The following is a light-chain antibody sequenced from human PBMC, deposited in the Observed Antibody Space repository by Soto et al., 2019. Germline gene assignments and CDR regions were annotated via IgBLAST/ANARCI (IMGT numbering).Light chain of an antibody. V-gene: IGLV2-11*01. Sequence: SALTQPRSVSAYPGQSVTISCTGTSSDVGRYDYVSWYQQHPGKAPKLIVYDVTERPSGVPDRFSGSKSGNTASLTISGLQAEDEADYSCCSFAGSYSYVFGTGTKVTVL. CDR2: DVT. J-gene: IGLJ1*01. CDR3: CSFAGSYSYV. CDR1: SSDVGRYDY.